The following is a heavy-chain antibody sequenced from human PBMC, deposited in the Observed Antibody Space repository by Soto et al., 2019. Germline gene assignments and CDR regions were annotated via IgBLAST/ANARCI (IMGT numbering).Heavy chain of an antibody. CDR1: GGSISSYY. CDR3: ARGHYDFWSVYFATIDY. D-gene: IGHD3-3*01. J-gene: IGHJ4*02. Sequence: PSETLSLTCTVSGGSISSYYWSWIRQPPGKGLEWIGYMHNSGSTKYNPSLKSRVTISADTSKNQFSLKLSSVTAADSAVYYCARGHYDFWSVYFATIDYGGKGTLVTVP. CDR2: MHNSGST. V-gene: IGHV4-59*08.